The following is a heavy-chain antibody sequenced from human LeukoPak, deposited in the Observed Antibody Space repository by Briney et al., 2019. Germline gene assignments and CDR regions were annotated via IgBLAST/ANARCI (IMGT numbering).Heavy chain of an antibody. CDR2: IYSGGST. D-gene: IGHD1-26*01. J-gene: IGHJ3*02. Sequence: GGSLRLSCAASGFTVSSNYMSWVRQAPGKGLEWVSVIYSGGSTYYADSVKGRFTISRDNSKNTLYLQMNSLRAEDTAVYYCARALWSGSYLGAFDIWGQGTMVTVSS. CDR3: ARALWSGSYLGAFDI. V-gene: IGHV3-53*01. CDR1: GFTVSSNY.